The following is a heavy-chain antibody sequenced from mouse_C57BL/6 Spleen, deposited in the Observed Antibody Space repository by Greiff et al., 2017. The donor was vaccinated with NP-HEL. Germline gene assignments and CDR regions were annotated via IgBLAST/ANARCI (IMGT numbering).Heavy chain of an antibody. D-gene: IGHD2-3*01. V-gene: IGHV1-15*01. J-gene: IGHJ4*01. CDR1: GYTFTDYE. Sequence: VQLQESGAELVRPGASVTLSCKASGYTFTDYEMHWVKQTPVHGLEWIGAIDPETGGTAYNQKFKGKAILTADKSSSTAYMELRSLTSEDSAVYYCTRDYDGYGFYAMDYWGQGTSVTVSS. CDR2: IDPETGGT. CDR3: TRDYDGYGFYAMDY.